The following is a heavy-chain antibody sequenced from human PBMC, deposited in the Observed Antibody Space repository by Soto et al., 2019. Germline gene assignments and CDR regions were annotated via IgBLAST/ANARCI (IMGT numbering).Heavy chain of an antibody. V-gene: IGHV4-39*01. CDR1: GGSISSSSYY. D-gene: IGHD3-22*01. J-gene: IGHJ3*02. CDR2: IYYSGST. CDR3: ASFYYDSSGYYPMPDAFDI. Sequence: SETLSLTCTVSGGSISSSSYYWGWVRQPPGKGLEWVGSIYYSGSTYYNPSLKSRVTISVDTSKNQFSLKLSSVTAADTAVYYCASFYYDSSGYYPMPDAFDIWGQGTMVTVSS.